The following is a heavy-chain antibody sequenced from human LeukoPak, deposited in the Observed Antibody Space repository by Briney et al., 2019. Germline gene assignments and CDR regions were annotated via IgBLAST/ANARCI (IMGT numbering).Heavy chain of an antibody. CDR1: GYTFTSDY. J-gene: IGHJ4*02. CDR2: MNPSGGRT. Sequence: ASVKVSCKASGYTFTSDYIHWVRQAPGQGLEWLGIMNPSGGRTTYGQNFQGRVTMTRDTSTSTVYMELSSLRSEDTAVYYCARGSRFLDYWGQGTLVTVSS. CDR3: ARGSRFLDY. D-gene: IGHD3-3*01. V-gene: IGHV1-46*01.